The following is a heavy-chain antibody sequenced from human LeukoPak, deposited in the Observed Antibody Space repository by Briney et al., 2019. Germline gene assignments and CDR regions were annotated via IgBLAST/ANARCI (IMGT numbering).Heavy chain of an antibody. CDR1: GGSISSGGYY. V-gene: IGHV4-31*03. CDR2: IYYSGST. D-gene: IGHD3-22*01. Sequence: SQTLSLTCTVSGGSISSGGYYWSWIRQHPGKGLEWIGYIYYSGSTNYNPSLKSRVTISVDTSKNQFSLKLSSVTAADTAVYYCASMGDYYDSSGYTILDAFDIWGQGTMVTVSS. CDR3: ASMGDYYDSSGYTILDAFDI. J-gene: IGHJ3*02.